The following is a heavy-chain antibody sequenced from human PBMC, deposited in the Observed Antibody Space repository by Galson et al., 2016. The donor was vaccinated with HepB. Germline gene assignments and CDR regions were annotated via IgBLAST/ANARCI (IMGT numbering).Heavy chain of an antibody. V-gene: IGHV1-69*13. CDR2: IIPIFGAP. Sequence: SVKVSCKASEATLTTYAISWVRQTPGQGLQWMGGIIPIFGAPTYARDFQARVTITADESTSTAYLTLERLISEDTAVYYCATERRDFVLVEVARHFGSFEIWGQGTKVTVSS. CDR3: ATERRDFVLVEVARHFGSFEI. CDR1: EATLTTYA. D-gene: IGHD2-8*01. J-gene: IGHJ3*02.